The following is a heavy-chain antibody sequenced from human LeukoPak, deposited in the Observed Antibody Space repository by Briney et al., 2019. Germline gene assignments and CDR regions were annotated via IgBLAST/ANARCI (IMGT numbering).Heavy chain of an antibody. Sequence: PSETLSLTCSVSGGSISSYYWSWIRQPPGKGLEWIGEINHSGSTNYNPSFKSRVTISVDTSKNQFSLKLSSVTAADTAVYYCARRGYSYGSRYWGQGTLVTVSS. CDR1: GGSISSYY. D-gene: IGHD5-18*01. V-gene: IGHV4-34*01. CDR2: INHSGST. J-gene: IGHJ4*02. CDR3: ARRGYSYGSRY.